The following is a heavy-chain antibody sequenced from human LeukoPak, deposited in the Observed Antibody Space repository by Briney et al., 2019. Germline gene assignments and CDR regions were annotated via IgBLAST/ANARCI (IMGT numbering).Heavy chain of an antibody. V-gene: IGHV4-59*01. CDR1: GGSISSYY. D-gene: IGHD5-12*01. J-gene: IGHJ4*02. Sequence: SETLSLTCTVSGGSISSYYWSWIRQPPGKGLEWIGHIYYSGSTNYNPSLKSRVTISIDTSKNQFSLRLSSVTAADTAVYYCARARGYSGYEPYTYFDYWGQGTLVTVSS. CDR2: IYYSGST. CDR3: ARARGYSGYEPYTYFDY.